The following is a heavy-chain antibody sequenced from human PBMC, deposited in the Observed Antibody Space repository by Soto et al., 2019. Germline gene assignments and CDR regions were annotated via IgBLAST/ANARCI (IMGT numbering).Heavy chain of an antibody. D-gene: IGHD1-7*01. CDR3: ARDRGSATTRYCYGMDV. CDR2: ISYDGSKK. CDR1: GATFSSYA. J-gene: IGHJ6*02. V-gene: IGHV3-30-3*01. Sequence: QVQLVESGGGMVQPGRSLRLSCAASGATFSSYAMHWVRQAPGKGLEWVAVISYDGSKKYYADPVKGRFTISRDNSKNTLYLDMNSLRAEDTALYYCARDRGSATTRYCYGMDVWGQGTTVTVSS.